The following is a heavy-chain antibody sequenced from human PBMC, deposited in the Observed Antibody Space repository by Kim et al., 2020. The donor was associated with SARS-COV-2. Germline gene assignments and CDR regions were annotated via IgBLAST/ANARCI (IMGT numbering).Heavy chain of an antibody. CDR1: GGSISSSSYY. CDR2: IYYSGST. Sequence: SETLSLTCTVSGGSISSSSYYWGWIRQPPGKGLEWIGSIYYSGSTYYNPSLKSRVTISVDTSKNQFSLKLSSVTAADTAVYYCARGDDYYGSGSPQFNWFDPWGQGTLVTVSS. V-gene: IGHV4-39*07. CDR3: ARGDDYYGSGSPQFNWFDP. J-gene: IGHJ5*02. D-gene: IGHD3-10*01.